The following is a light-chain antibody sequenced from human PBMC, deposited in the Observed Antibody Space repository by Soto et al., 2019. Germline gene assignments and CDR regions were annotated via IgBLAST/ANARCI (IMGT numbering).Light chain of an antibody. CDR2: ANT. V-gene: IGLV1-40*01. CDR1: SSNIGAGYD. J-gene: IGLJ2*01. Sequence: QSVLTQPPSVSGARGQRVTISCTGTSSNIGAGYDVHWYQQLPGTAPELLIYANTNRPSGVPDRFSGSKSGTSASLAITGLQAEDEADYYCQSYDSRLSGVVFGGGTKLTVL. CDR3: QSYDSRLSGVV.